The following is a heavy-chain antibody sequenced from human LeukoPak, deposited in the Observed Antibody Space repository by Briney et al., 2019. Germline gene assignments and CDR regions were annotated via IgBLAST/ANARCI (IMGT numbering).Heavy chain of an antibody. J-gene: IGHJ4*02. V-gene: IGHV1-18*01. CDR3: ARASGYSSTWFFDY. Sequence: ASVKVSCKASGYTFTTYGITWGRQAPGQGLEWMGWISAYNGNTNDAQKFQGRVTMTTDTSTTTAYMELRSLRSDDTAVYYCARASGYSSTWFFDYWGQGTLVTVSS. CDR1: GYTFTTYG. CDR2: ISAYNGNT. D-gene: IGHD6-13*01.